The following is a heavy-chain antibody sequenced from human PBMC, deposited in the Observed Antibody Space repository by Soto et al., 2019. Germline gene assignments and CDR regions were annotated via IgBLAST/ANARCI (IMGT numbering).Heavy chain of an antibody. CDR2: ISPYNGDT. CDR1: GYTFTSHG. V-gene: IGHV1-18*01. J-gene: IGHJ5*02. Sequence: ASVKVSCKASGYTFTSHGISWVRQAPGQGLEWMGRISPYNGDTNYAQKLQGRVTITADESTSTAYMELSSLRSEDTAVYYCARDRGPSSGYYPYWFDPWGQGTLVTVSS. CDR3: ARDRGPSSGYYPYWFDP. D-gene: IGHD3-22*01.